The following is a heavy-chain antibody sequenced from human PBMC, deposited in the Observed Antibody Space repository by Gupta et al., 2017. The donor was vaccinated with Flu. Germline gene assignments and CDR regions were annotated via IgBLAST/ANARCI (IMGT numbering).Heavy chain of an antibody. CDR2: ISGSGGRK. J-gene: IGHJ4*02. V-gene: IGHV3-23*01. CDR3: AKGKYSGSYSLAYFDY. D-gene: IGHD1-26*01. Sequence: EVQLLESGGGLVQPGGSLRLSCAASGFTFSSYAMSCVRQPHGKRLELVSAISGSGGRKYYAVSVKGRFTIYRDNSKNTLYLKMTSLRAEETAVYYCAKGKYSGSYSLAYFDYWGQGTLVTVSS. CDR1: GFTFSSYA.